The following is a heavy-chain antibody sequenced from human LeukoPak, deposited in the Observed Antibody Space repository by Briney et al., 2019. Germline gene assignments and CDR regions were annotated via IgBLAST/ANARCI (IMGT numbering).Heavy chain of an antibody. CDR2: INHSGST. D-gene: IGHD6-19*01. CDR1: GGSFSGYY. CDR3: ARSIEQWLGIDY. Sequence: SETLSLTCAVYGGSFSGYYWSWIRQPPGKGLEWIGEINHSGSTNYNPSLKSRVTISVDMSKNQFSLKLSSVTAADTAVYYCARSIEQWLGIDYWGQGTLVTVSS. V-gene: IGHV4-34*01. J-gene: IGHJ4*02.